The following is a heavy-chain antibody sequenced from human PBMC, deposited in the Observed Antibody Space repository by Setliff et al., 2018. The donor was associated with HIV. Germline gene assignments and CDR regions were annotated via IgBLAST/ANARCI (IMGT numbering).Heavy chain of an antibody. Sequence: PSETLSLTCTVSGDSISSYWWNWVRQPPGKGLEWIGEISHSGTTNYNPSLKSRVSISVDKSKNQFLLKLNSVTAADTAVYYCARGYDFWSGKAPHWFDPWGQGTLVTVSS. CDR3: ARGYDFWSGKAPHWFDP. CDR2: ISHSGTT. V-gene: IGHV4-4*02. J-gene: IGHJ5*02. CDR1: GDSISSYW. D-gene: IGHD3-3*01.